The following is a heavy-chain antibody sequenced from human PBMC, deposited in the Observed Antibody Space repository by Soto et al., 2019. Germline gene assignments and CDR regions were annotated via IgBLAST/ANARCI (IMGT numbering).Heavy chain of an antibody. J-gene: IGHJ4*02. CDR3: ARDIASPGGDYFDS. V-gene: IGHV3-21*06. Sequence: EVQLVESGGGLVKAGGSLRLFCTASGFTFRNYNMNWVRQAPGKGLERVSSISTGGAYMFYADSVKGRFTISRDNGQNSLLLQIDSPRAEDTAVYYCARDIASPGGDYFDSWGQGTLVTVSS. CDR1: GFTFRNYN. D-gene: IGHD2-21*01. CDR2: ISTGGAYM.